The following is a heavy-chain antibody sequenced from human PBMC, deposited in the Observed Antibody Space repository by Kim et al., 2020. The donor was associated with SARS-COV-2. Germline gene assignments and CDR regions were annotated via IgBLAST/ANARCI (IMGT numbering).Heavy chain of an antibody. D-gene: IGHD3-10*01. CDR3: ATLYYYGSGSPDSGSRYDGMDV. CDR2: FDPEDGET. Sequence: ASVKVSCKVSGYTLTELSMHWVRQAPGKGLEWMGGFDPEDGETIYAQKFQGRVTMTEDTSTDTAYMELSSLRSEDTAVYYCATLYYYGSGSPDSGSRYDGMDVWGQGTTVTVSS. J-gene: IGHJ6*02. V-gene: IGHV1-24*01. CDR1: GYTLTELS.